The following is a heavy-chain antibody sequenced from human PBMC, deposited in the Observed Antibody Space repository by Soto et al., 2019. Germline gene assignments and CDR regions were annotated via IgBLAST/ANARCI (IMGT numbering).Heavy chain of an antibody. V-gene: IGHV3-30-3*01. CDR1: GFTFRSYA. D-gene: IGHD3-3*01. CDR3: ARGRLRFLEWLLPISGMDV. J-gene: IGHJ6*02. CDR2: ISYDGSNK. Sequence: PGGSLRLSCAASGFTFRSYARHWVRQAPGKGLEWVAVISYDGSNKYYADSVKGRFTISRDNSKNTLYLQMNSLRAEDTAVYYCARGRLRFLEWLLPISGMDVWGQGTTVTVSS.